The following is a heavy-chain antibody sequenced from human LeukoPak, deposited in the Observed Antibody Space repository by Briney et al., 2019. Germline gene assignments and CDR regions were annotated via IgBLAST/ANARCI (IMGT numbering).Heavy chain of an antibody. V-gene: IGHV1-18*01. J-gene: IGHJ4*02. CDR1: GYTFTSYG. Sequence: ASVKVSCKASGYTFTSYGISWARQAPGQGLEWMGWISAYNGNTNYAQKLQGRVTMTTDTSTSTAYMELRSLRSDDTAVYYCARGIDYYDSRIKGGFFDYWGQGTLVTVSS. CDR3: ARGIDYYDSRIKGGFFDY. CDR2: ISAYNGNT. D-gene: IGHD3-22*01.